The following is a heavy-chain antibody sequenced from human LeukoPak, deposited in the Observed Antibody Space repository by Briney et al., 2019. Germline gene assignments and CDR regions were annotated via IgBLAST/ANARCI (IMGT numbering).Heavy chain of an antibody. CDR3: VRGGGGYNWFDP. V-gene: IGHV3-23*01. D-gene: IGHD2-15*01. CDR2: ISGSGGST. Sequence: GGSLRLSCAAPGFTFSSYAMSWVRQAPGKGLEWVSAISGSGGSTYYADSVKGRFTISRDNSKNTLYLQMNSLRAEDTAVYYCVRGGGGYNWFDPWGQGTLVTVSS. CDR1: GFTFSSYA. J-gene: IGHJ5*02.